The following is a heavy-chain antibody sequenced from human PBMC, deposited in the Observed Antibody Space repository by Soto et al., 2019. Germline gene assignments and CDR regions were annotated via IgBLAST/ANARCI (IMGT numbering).Heavy chain of an antibody. CDR1: GGSISSYY. CDR2: IYYSGST. Sequence: QVQLQESGPGLVKPSETLSLTCTVSGGSISSYYWSWIRQPPGKGLEWIGYIYYSGSTNYNPSLKSRVPISVDTSKNQFSLKLSSVTAADTAVYYCARASGYCSGGSCLPDAFDIWGQGTMVTVSS. D-gene: IGHD2-15*01. J-gene: IGHJ3*02. V-gene: IGHV4-59*01. CDR3: ARASGYCSGGSCLPDAFDI.